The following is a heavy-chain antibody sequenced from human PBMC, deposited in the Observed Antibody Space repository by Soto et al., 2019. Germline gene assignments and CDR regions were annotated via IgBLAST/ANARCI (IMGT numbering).Heavy chain of an antibody. J-gene: IGHJ4*02. Sequence: QVQLVQSGAEVKKPGSSVKVSCKASGGSFSTYGINWVRLAPGQGLEWMGGIIPKFGTTNYAQKFQGRVTITADESTYTAYMERNYLRSEDTAVYFCARELDPYYGGNSLSLDYWGQGTLVTVSS. V-gene: IGHV1-69*13. CDR3: ARELDPYYGGNSLSLDY. D-gene: IGHD4-17*01. CDR2: IIPKFGTT. CDR1: GGSFSTYG.